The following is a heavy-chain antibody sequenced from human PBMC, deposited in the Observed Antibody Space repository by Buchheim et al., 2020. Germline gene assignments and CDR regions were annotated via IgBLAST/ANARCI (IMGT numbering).Heavy chain of an antibody. J-gene: IGHJ4*02. D-gene: IGHD4-11*01. V-gene: IGHV4-61*01. Sequence: QVQLQESGPGLVKPSETLSVTCTVSGGSVSSGNYYWSWIRQPPGKGLEWIGYIYYSGSTNYSPSLTIRVTIAVDTSKDQFSLKLSSVTAADTAVYYCARTSIQYHFDSWGQGTL. CDR2: IYYSGST. CDR1: GGSVSSGNYY. CDR3: ARTSIQYHFDS.